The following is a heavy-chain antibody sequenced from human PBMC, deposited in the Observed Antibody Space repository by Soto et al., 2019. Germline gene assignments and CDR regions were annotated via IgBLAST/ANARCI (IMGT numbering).Heavy chain of an antibody. Sequence: SETLSLTCTVSGGSIRSHYWSWIRQPPGKGLEWIGYIYYSGSTVYNPSLRSRVSISVDTSKNQFSLKLSSVTAADTAVYYCARGVDRPWLGVAYYYYMDVWGKGTTVTVSS. CDR1: GGSIRSHY. D-gene: IGHD3-3*01. CDR2: IYYSGST. J-gene: IGHJ6*03. V-gene: IGHV4-59*11. CDR3: ARGVDRPWLGVAYYYYMDV.